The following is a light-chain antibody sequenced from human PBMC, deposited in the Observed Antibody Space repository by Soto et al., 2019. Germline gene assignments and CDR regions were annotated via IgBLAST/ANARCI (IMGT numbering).Light chain of an antibody. J-gene: IGKJ1*01. CDR3: QHYNNYSPT. CDR2: DAS. Sequence: DIQMTQSPSTLSASVGDRVTITCRASQSISKWLAWSQQKPGKAPKLLIYDASSVESGVPSRFSGSGSGTEFTLTVSSLQPDDFATYYCQHYNNYSPTFGQGTKV. V-gene: IGKV1-5*01. CDR1: QSISKW.